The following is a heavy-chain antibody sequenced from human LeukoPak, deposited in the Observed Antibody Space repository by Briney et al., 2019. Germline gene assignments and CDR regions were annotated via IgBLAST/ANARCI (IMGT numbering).Heavy chain of an antibody. D-gene: IGHD1-26*01. CDR3: ARVRYSGSYYFVYYFDY. CDR2: INHSGST. J-gene: IGHJ4*02. Sequence: KTSETLSLTCAVYGGSFSGYYWSWIRQLPGKGLEWIGEINHSGSTNYNPSLKSRVTISVDTSKNQFSLKLSSVTAADTAVYYCARVRYSGSYYFVYYFDYWGQGTLVTVSS. CDR1: GGSFSGYY. V-gene: IGHV4-34*01.